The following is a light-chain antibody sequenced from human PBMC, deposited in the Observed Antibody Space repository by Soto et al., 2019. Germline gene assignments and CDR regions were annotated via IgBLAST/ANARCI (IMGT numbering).Light chain of an antibody. CDR1: QSVSSNY. CDR3: QKYGNTPLT. V-gene: IGKV3D-20*01. Sequence: EIVLTQSPATLSLSPGERATLSCGTSQSVSSNYIAWYQQKPGLAPRLLIYDASTRATGIPDRFSGSGSGTDFTLTITRLEPEDFAVYYCQKYGNTPLTFGGGTKVDI. J-gene: IGKJ4*01. CDR2: DAS.